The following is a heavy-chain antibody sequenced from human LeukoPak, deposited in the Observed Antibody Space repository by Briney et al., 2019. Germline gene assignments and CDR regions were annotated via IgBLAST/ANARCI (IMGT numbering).Heavy chain of an antibody. CDR1: GGSISSSNW. V-gene: IGHV4-4*02. J-gene: IGHJ4*02. CDR3: ASRFSSSGWSGPVDY. CDR2: IYHSGST. D-gene: IGHD6-19*01. Sequence: SGTLSLTCAVSGGSISSSNWWSWVRPPPGKGLEWIGEIYHSGSTNYNPSLKSRVTISVDKSKNQFSLKLSSVTAADTAVYYCASRFSSSGWSGPVDYWGQGTLVTVSS.